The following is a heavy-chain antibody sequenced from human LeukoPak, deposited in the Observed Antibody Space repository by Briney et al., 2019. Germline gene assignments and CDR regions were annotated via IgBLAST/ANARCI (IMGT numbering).Heavy chain of an antibody. J-gene: IGHJ6*03. CDR1: GYTFTSYG. V-gene: IGHV1-18*01. Sequence: ASVKVSCKASGYTFTSYGISWVRQAPGQGLEWMGWISSYNGNTNYAQKLQGRVTMTTDTSTSTAYMELRSLRSDDTAVYYCARNRVVPAAFDYYMDVWGKGTTVTVSS. CDR2: ISSYNGNT. D-gene: IGHD2-2*01. CDR3: ARNRVVPAAFDYYMDV.